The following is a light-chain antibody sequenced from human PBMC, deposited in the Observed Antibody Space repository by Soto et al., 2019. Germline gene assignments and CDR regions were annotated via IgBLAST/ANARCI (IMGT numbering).Light chain of an antibody. CDR3: SSYTGSSTVWV. V-gene: IGLV2-14*01. CDR1: SSDVGAYNY. J-gene: IGLJ3*02. Sequence: QSALTQPASVSGSPGQSITISCTGTSSDVGAYNYVSWYQQLPGKAPRLMICEVSNRPSGVSNRFSGSKSGNTASLTISGLQAEDEADYYCSSYTGSSTVWVFGGGTKLTVL. CDR2: EVS.